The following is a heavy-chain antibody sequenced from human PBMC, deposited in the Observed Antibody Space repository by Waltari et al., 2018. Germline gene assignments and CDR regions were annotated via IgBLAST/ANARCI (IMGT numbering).Heavy chain of an antibody. CDR3: ARGKCSSTSCHSYYYYGMDV. V-gene: IGHV1-69*02. J-gene: IGHJ6*02. CDR2: IIPILGIA. Sequence: QFQLVQSGAEVKKPGSSVKVSCKASGGTFSSYTISWVRQAPGQGLEGMGRIIPILGIAHNAPKSQGGVTSTADKSTSTAYMELSSLRSEDTAVYYCARGKCSSTSCHSYYYYGMDVCGQGTTVTVSS. D-gene: IGHD2-2*01. CDR1: GGTFSSYT.